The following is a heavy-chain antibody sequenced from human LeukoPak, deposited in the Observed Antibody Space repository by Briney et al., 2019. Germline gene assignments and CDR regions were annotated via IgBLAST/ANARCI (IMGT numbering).Heavy chain of an antibody. CDR3: ARETTVTRKIDY. V-gene: IGHV1-18*01. Sequence: ASVKVSCKASGYSLTNFGISWVRQAPGQGLEWMGWISGSNGNTNYAQILQGRVTMTTDTSTGTAYMELRSLRSDDTAVYYCARETTVTRKIDYWGQGTLVTVSS. J-gene: IGHJ4*02. D-gene: IGHD4-17*01. CDR1: GYSLTNFG. CDR2: ISGSNGNT.